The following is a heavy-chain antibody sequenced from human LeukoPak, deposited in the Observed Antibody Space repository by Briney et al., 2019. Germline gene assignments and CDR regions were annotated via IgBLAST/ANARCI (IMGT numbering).Heavy chain of an antibody. J-gene: IGHJ6*03. D-gene: IGHD2-2*02. V-gene: IGHV4-34*01. CDR1: GGSFSGYY. CDR3: ATGRNGVVPAPILGVGPWYNYHYMDV. CDR2: IDHSGTT. Sequence: SETLSLTCVVSGGSFSGYYWSWIRQPPGKGLEWIGEIDHSGTTTYNPSLKSRVTMSVDTSKNQFSLMVSSVTAADTAVYYCATGRNGVVPAPILGVGPWYNYHYMDVWGKGTTVTVSS.